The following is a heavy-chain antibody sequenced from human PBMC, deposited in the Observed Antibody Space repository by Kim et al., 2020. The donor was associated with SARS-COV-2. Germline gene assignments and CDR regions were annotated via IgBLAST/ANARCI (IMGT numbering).Heavy chain of an antibody. Sequence: GGSLRLSCAASGFTFSSYAMSWVRQAPGKGLEWVSAISGSGDSTYYADSVKGRFTISRDNSKNTLYLQMNSLRAEDTAVYYCASGVGGLGDWYFDLWGRGTLVTVSS. CDR2: ISGSGDST. CDR1: GFTFSSYA. CDR3: ASGVGGLGDWYFDL. V-gene: IGHV3-23*01. J-gene: IGHJ2*01. D-gene: IGHD3-10*01.